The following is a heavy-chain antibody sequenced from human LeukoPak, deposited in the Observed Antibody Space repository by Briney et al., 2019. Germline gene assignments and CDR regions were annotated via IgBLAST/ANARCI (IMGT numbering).Heavy chain of an antibody. Sequence: ASVKVSCKASGYTFTGYYMHWVRQAPGQGLEWMGWINPNSGGTNYAKKFQGRVTMTRDTSISTAYMELSRLRSDDTAVYYCARYVYCSSTSCYVKNAFDIWGQGTMVTVSS. CDR2: INPNSGGT. CDR1: GYTFTGYY. V-gene: IGHV1-2*02. J-gene: IGHJ3*02. D-gene: IGHD2-2*01. CDR3: ARYVYCSSTSCYVKNAFDI.